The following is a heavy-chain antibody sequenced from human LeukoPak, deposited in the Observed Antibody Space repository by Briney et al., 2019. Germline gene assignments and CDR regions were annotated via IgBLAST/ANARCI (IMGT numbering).Heavy chain of an antibody. CDR1: GGSISNYY. CDR3: ARGGGYCSGGSCELDY. Sequence: SETLSLTCTVSGGSISNYYWGWIRQPPGEGLEWIGYIYYSGSTNYNPSLKSRVTISVDTSKNQFSLKLSSVTAADTAVYYCARGGGYCSGGSCELDYWGQRTLVTVSS. CDR2: IYYSGST. J-gene: IGHJ4*02. V-gene: IGHV4-59*08. D-gene: IGHD2-15*01.